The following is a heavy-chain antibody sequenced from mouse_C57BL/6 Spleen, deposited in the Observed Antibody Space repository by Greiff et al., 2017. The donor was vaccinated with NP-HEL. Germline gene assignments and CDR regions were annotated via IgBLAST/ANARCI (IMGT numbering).Heavy chain of an antibody. V-gene: IGHV1-7*01. CDR2: INPSSGYT. CDR3: ARSSITTVVPWYFDV. CDR1: GYTFTSYW. D-gene: IGHD1-1*01. J-gene: IGHJ1*03. Sequence: VQLQQSGAELAKPGASVKLSCKASGYTFTSYWMHWVKQRPGQGLEWIGYINPSSGYTKYNQKFKDKATLTADKSSTTAYMQLTSLTYKDSAVYYCARSSITTVVPWYFDVWGTGTTVTVSS.